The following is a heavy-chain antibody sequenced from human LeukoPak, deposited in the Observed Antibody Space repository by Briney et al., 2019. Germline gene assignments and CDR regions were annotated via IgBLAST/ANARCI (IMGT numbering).Heavy chain of an antibody. D-gene: IGHD6-19*01. J-gene: IGHJ4*02. CDR3: ARAAGVDIAVAGDFDY. CDR2: ISAYNGNT. CDR1: GYTFTSYG. V-gene: IGHV1-18*01. Sequence: ASVKVSCKASGYTFTSYGISWVRQAPGQGLEWMGWISAYNGNTNYAQKLQGRVTMTTDTSTSTAYMELRSLRSDDTAVYYCARAAGVDIAVAGDFDYWGQGTLVTVPS.